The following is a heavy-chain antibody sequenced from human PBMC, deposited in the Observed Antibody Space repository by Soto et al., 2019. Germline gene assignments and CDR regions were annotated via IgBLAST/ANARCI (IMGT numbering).Heavy chain of an antibody. CDR2: INAGNGNT. D-gene: IGHD6-13*01. V-gene: IGHV1-3*01. Sequence: ASVKVSCKASGYTFTIYAMHWVRQAPGQRLEWMGWINAGNGNTKYSQKFQGRVTITRDTSASTAYMELSSLRSEDTAVYYCARDPAYSSSWPRYYYYYMDVWGKGTTVTVSS. J-gene: IGHJ6*03. CDR3: ARDPAYSSSWPRYYYYYMDV. CDR1: GYTFTIYA.